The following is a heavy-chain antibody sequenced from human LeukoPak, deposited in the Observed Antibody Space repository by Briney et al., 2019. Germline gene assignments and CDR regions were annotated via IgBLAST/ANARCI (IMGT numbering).Heavy chain of an antibody. CDR1: GYSFTTYW. CDR3: AVRGYSYGTIDY. D-gene: IGHD5-18*01. CDR2: IYAGDSNT. J-gene: IGHJ4*02. V-gene: IGHV5-51*01. Sequence: GESLQISCQGSGYSFTTYWIGWVRQMPGKGLEWMGIIYAGDSNTRYSPSFQGQVTISVDKSISTAYLQWTSLKASDTAMYYCAVRGYSYGTIDYWGQGTLVTVSS.